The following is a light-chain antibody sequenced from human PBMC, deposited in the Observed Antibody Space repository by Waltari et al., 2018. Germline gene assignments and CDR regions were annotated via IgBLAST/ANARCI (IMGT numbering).Light chain of an antibody. Sequence: EIMLTQSPGTLSLSPGERATLSCRDSQSISKYLAWYQQKPGQAPRLLIYDAASRATGIPDRISGSGSGPDFSLTISRLEPDGSAVYYCQKYGTLPATFGQGTKVEIK. J-gene: IGKJ1*01. CDR1: QSISKY. CDR2: DAA. CDR3: QKYGTLPAT. V-gene: IGKV3-20*01.